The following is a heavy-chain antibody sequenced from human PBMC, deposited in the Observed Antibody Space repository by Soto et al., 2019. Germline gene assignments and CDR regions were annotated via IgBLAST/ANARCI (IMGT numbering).Heavy chain of an antibody. D-gene: IGHD4-4*01. J-gene: IGHJ4*02. CDR1: GGTFSSYA. Sequence: SVKVSCKASGGTFSSYAISWVRQAPGQGLEWMGGIIPIFGTANYAQKFQGRVTITADESTSTAYMELSSLRSEDTAVYYCACGGGSFGEFDYSNPYFDYWGQGTLVTVSS. V-gene: IGHV1-69*13. CDR2: IIPIFGTA. CDR3: ACGGGSFGEFDYSNPYFDY.